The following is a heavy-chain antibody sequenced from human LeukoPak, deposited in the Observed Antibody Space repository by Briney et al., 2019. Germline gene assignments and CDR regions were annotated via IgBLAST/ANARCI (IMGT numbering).Heavy chain of an antibody. Sequence: SETLSLTCTVSGGSINSYYWSWIRQPAGKGLEWIGRIFSSGNTIYNPSLQSRVTMSVDTSKSQFSLRLNSVTAADTAVYYCARSPHRLIGHWFDPWGQGTLVTVSS. D-gene: IGHD3-16*01. J-gene: IGHJ5*02. CDR2: IFSSGNT. CDR1: GGSINSYY. CDR3: ARSPHRLIGHWFDP. V-gene: IGHV4-4*07.